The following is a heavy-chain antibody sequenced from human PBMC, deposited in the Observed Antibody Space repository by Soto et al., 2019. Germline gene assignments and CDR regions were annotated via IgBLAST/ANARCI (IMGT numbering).Heavy chain of an antibody. CDR2: ISYDGSNK. CDR1: GFTFSSYA. Sequence: QVQLVESGGGVVQPGRSLRLSCAASGFTFSSYAMHWVRQAPGKGLEWVAVISYDGSNKYYADSVKGRFTISRDNSKNTLYLQMQSLRADDKAVYYCARVMPDQPRNPPDYWGQGTLVTVSS. D-gene: IGHD2-2*01. J-gene: IGHJ4*02. CDR3: ARVMPDQPRNPPDY. V-gene: IGHV3-30-3*01.